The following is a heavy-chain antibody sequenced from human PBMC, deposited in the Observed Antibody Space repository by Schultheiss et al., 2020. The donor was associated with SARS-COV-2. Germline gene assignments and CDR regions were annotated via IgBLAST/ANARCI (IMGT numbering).Heavy chain of an antibody. D-gene: IGHD3-10*01. CDR3: ASQVVRGVMVYYYYYMDV. Sequence: GGSLRLSCAASGFTFSDYYMTWIRQAPGKGLEWVSAISGSGGSTYYADSVKGRFTISRHNSKNTLYLQMNSLRAEDTAVYYCASQVVRGVMVYYYYYMDVWGKGTTVTVSS. J-gene: IGHJ6*03. CDR2: ISGSGGST. CDR1: GFTFSDYY. V-gene: IGHV3-23*01.